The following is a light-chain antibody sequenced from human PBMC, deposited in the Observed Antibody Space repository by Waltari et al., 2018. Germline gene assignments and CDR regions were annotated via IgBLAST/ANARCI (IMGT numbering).Light chain of an antibody. CDR1: GRRIYY. V-gene: IGLV3-19*01. J-gene: IGLJ2*01. CDR2: DKN. CDR3: HSRDVSGVGGS. Sequence: SSELTQDAAVSVAMRQTVTIKSQGNGRRIYYASWYQQRPGQAPILIMYDKNNRPSGVPDRFSGSNSDNTASLTITGAQAEDEASYYCHSRDVSGVGGSFGGGTKLTVL.